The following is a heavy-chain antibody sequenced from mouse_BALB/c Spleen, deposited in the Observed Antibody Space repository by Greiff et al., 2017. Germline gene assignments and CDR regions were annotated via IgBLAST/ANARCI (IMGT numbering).Heavy chain of an antibody. CDR1: GFTFGSYG. CDR2: INSNGGST. D-gene: IGHD4-1*01. CDR3: AREDWYAMDY. J-gene: IGHJ4*01. V-gene: IGHV5-6-3*01. Sequence: DVQLVESGGGLVQPGGSLKLSCAASGFTFGSYGMSWVRQTPDKRLELVATINSNGGSTYYPDSVKGRFTISRDNAKNTLYLQMSSLKSEDTAMYYCAREDWYAMDYWGQGTSVTVAS.